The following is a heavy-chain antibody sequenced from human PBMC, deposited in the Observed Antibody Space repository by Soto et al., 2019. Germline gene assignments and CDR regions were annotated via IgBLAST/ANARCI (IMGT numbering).Heavy chain of an antibody. V-gene: IGHV3-9*01. CDR1: GFTFDDYA. D-gene: IGHD4-17*01. J-gene: IGHJ5*02. CDR2: ISWNSGSI. CDR3: AKGHRPYYGGNSAWFDP. Sequence: GGSLRLSCAASGFTFDDYAMHWVRQAPGKGLEWVSGISWNSGSIGYADSVKGRFTISRDNAKNSLYLQMNSLRAEDTALYYCAKGHRPYYGGNSAWFDPWGQGTLVTVSS.